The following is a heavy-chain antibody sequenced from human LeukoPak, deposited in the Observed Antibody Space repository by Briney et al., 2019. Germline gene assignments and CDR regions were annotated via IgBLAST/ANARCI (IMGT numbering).Heavy chain of an antibody. D-gene: IGHD3-3*02. J-gene: IGHJ6*04. V-gene: IGHV4-4*09. CDR1: GGSISSYY. CDR3: ARQSISWKPVDA. Sequence: PSETLSLTCTVSGGSISSYYWSWIRQPPGKGLEWIGYIYTSGSTNYNPSLKSRVTISVDTSKNQFSLKLSSVTAADTAVYYCARQSISWKPVDAWGKGTTVTVSS. CDR2: IYTSGST.